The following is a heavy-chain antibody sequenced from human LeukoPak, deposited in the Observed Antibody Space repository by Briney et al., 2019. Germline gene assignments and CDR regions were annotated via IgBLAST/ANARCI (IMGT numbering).Heavy chain of an antibody. Sequence: GGSLRLSCAASGFTFSSYSMNWVRQAPGKGLEWVSSISSSSSYIYYADSVKGRFTISRDNAKNSLYLQMNSLRAEDTAVYYCARAGREGGYYYYGMDVWGQGTTVTVSS. V-gene: IGHV3-21*01. J-gene: IGHJ6*02. CDR3: ARAGREGGYYYYGMDV. D-gene: IGHD1-14*01. CDR2: ISSSSSYI. CDR1: GFTFSSYS.